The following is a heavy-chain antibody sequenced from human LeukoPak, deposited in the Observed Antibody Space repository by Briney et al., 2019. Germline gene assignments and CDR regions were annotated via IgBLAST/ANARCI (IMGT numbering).Heavy chain of an antibody. Sequence: PGGSLRLSCAASGFTFSSYAMSWVRQAPGKGLEWVSSISGSGGTTYYVDSVKGRFTISRDNSKNTLYLQLNSLTAEDTAIYYCAKDGFGDYGGLFDYWGQGILVTVSS. CDR1: GFTFSSYA. CDR3: AKDGFGDYGGLFDY. CDR2: ISGSGGTT. J-gene: IGHJ4*02. D-gene: IGHD4-17*01. V-gene: IGHV3-23*01.